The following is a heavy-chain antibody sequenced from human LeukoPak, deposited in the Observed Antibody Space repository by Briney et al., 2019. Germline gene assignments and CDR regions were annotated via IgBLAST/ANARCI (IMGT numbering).Heavy chain of an antibody. CDR2: ISGSGGST. CDR1: GFTFDDYG. CDR3: AKLIAANYYGSGSYDGY. D-gene: IGHD3-10*01. Sequence: PGGSLRLSCAASGFTFDDYGMSWVRQAPGKGLEWVSSISGSGGSTYYADSVKGRFTISRDNSKNTLYLQMNSLRAEDTAVYYCAKLIAANYYGSGSYDGYWGQGTLVTVSS. J-gene: IGHJ4*02. V-gene: IGHV3-23*01.